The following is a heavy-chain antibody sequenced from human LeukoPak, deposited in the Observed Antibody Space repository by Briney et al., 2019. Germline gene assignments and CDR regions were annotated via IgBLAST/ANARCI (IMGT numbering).Heavy chain of an antibody. Sequence: PGESLRLSCAASGXTFSSYSMNWVRQAPGKGLEWVSSISSSGSYIYYADSMKGRFTISRDNAKNSLYLQMNSLRAEDTAVYYCARSCYSVTTCGDYWGQGTLVTVSS. J-gene: IGHJ4*02. CDR1: GXTFSSYS. CDR2: ISSSGSYI. V-gene: IGHV3-21*01. D-gene: IGHD5/OR15-5a*01. CDR3: ARSCYSVTTCGDY.